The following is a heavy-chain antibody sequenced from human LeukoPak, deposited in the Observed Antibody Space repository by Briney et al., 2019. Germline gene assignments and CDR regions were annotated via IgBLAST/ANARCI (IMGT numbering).Heavy chain of an antibody. CDR2: ISWNSGSI. D-gene: IGHD2-2*01. J-gene: IGHJ4*02. Sequence: PGGSLRLSCAASGFTFDDYAMHWVRQAPGKCLEWVSGISWNSGSIGYAGSVKGRFTISRDNAKNSLYLQMNSLRAEDMALYYCAKDDCSTSSCSIDYWGQGTLVTVSS. V-gene: IGHV3-9*03. CDR3: AKDDCSTSSCSIDY. CDR1: GFTFDDYA.